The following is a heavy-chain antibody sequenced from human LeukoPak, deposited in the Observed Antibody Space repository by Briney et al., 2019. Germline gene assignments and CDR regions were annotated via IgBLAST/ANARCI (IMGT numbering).Heavy chain of an antibody. V-gene: IGHV4-31*03. CDR1: GGSISSGGYY. CDR2: IYYSGST. J-gene: IGHJ4*02. Sequence: SETLSLTCTVSGGSISSGGYYWSWIRQHPGKGLEWIGYIYYSGSTYYNPSLKSRVTISVDTSKNQFSLNLRSVTAADTAVYYCARHRAKTALPTIDYWGQGILVTVSS. CDR3: ARHRAKTALPTIDY. D-gene: IGHD1-26*01.